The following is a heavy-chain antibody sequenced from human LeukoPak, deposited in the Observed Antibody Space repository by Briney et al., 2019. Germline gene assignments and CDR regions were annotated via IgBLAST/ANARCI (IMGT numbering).Heavy chain of an antibody. J-gene: IGHJ4*02. V-gene: IGHV4-38-2*02. Sequence: PSETLSLTCTVSGYSISSGYYWGWIRQPPGKGLEWIGYIYYSGSTNYNPSLKSRVTISVDTSKNQFSLKLSSVTAADTAVYYCARRGNYYDSSALDYWGQGTLVTVSS. CDR3: ARRGNYYDSSALDY. D-gene: IGHD3-22*01. CDR2: IYYSGST. CDR1: GYSISSGYY.